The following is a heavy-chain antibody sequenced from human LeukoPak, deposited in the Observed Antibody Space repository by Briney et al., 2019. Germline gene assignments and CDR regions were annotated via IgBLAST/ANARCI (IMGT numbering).Heavy chain of an antibody. CDR1: GFTFRSYG. J-gene: IGHJ4*02. CDR3: ASDGIAVDRGIGYFDY. Sequence: GGSLRLSCAAAGFTFRSYGMHWGRQAPGKGLGWGAVILYDGSNKYYADSVKGRFTISRDNSENTLYLQMNSLRAEDTALYYCASDGIAVDRGIGYFDYWGQGTLVTVSS. V-gene: IGHV3-33*01. D-gene: IGHD6-13*01. CDR2: ILYDGSNK.